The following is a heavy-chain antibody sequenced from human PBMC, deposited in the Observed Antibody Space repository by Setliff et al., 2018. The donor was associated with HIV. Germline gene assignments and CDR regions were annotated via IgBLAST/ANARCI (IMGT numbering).Heavy chain of an antibody. CDR3: AREKGRYFDWSHTRDAFDI. D-gene: IGHD3-9*01. V-gene: IGHV4-31*03. CDR1: GGSISSGGYY. CDR2: IHYSGNT. J-gene: IGHJ3*02. Sequence: TLSLTCPVSGGSISSGGYYWSWIRHHPGKGLEWIGYIHYSGNTYYNPSLKSRLTISVDTSKNQFSLNLSSVTAADTAVYYCAREKGRYFDWSHTRDAFDIWGQGTMVTVSS.